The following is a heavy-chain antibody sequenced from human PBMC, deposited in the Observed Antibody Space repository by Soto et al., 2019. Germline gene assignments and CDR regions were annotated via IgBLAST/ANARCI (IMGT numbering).Heavy chain of an antibody. J-gene: IGHJ3*02. CDR2: SSWNSGSI. Sequence: GGSLRLSCAASGFTFDDYAMHWVRQAPGKGLEWVSGSSWNSGSIGYADSVKGRFTISRDNAENSLYLQMNSLRAEDTALYYCAKDIPCSGWYDAFDIWGQGTMGTVAS. V-gene: IGHV3-9*01. CDR3: AKDIPCSGWYDAFDI. CDR1: GFTFDDYA. D-gene: IGHD6-19*01.